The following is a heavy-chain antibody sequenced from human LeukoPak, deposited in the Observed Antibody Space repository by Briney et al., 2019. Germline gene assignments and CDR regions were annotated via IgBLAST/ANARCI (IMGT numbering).Heavy chain of an antibody. CDR2: IWYDGSNK. CDR1: GFTFSSYG. D-gene: IGHD5-18*01. CDR3: ASRIRGTYYFDY. J-gene: IGHJ4*02. Sequence: GGSLRLSCAASGFTFSSYGMLWVRQAPGKGLEWVAVIWYDGSNKYYADSVKGRFTISRDNSKNTLYLQMNSLRAEDTAVYYCASRIRGTYYFDYWGQGTLVTVSS. V-gene: IGHV3-33*01.